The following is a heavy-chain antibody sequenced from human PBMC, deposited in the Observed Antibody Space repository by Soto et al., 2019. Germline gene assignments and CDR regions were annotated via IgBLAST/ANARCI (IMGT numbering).Heavy chain of an antibody. V-gene: IGHV4-34*01. J-gene: IGHJ5*02. CDR2: IYHTGNA. Sequence: SETLSLTCAVYGASFSGYYWTWVRQPPGEGLEWIGSIYHTGNAYYNPSLKSRVTIFVDTSKNQFSLKLTSVTAADTALYYCARDYFDSSDYTTNWFDPWGQGTLVTVSS. D-gene: IGHD3-22*01. CDR1: GASFSGYY. CDR3: ARDYFDSSDYTTNWFDP.